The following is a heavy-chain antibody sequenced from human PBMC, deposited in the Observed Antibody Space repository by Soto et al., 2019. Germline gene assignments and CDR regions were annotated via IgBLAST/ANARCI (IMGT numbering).Heavy chain of an antibody. D-gene: IGHD5-12*01. CDR1: GFTFSSYA. CDR2: ISGSGGST. J-gene: IGHJ4*02. Sequence: EVQLLESGGGLVQPGGSLRLSCAASGFTFSSYAMSWVRQAPGKGLEWVSAISGSGGSTYYADSVKGRFTISRDNSKNTLYLQMNSLRAEDTAVYYCANLRQATPPGGYYFDYCGQGTLVTVSS. V-gene: IGHV3-23*01. CDR3: ANLRQATPPGGYYFDY.